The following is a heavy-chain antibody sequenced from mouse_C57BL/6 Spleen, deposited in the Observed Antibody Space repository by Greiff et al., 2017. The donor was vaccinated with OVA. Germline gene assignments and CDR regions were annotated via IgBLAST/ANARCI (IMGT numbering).Heavy chain of an antibody. D-gene: IGHD3-2*02. J-gene: IGHJ3*01. V-gene: IGHV1-55*01. Sequence: QVQLQQPGAELVKPGASVKMSCKASGYTFTSYWITWVKQRPGQGLEWIGDIYPGSGSTNYNEKFKSKATLTVDTSSSKAYMQLSSLTSEDSAVSSCARGSSQATRFAYWGQGTLVTVSA. CDR1: GYTFTSYW. CDR2: IYPGSGST. CDR3: ARGSSQATRFAY.